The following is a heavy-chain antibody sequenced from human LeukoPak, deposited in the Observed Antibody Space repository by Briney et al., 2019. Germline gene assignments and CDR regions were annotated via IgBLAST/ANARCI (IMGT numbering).Heavy chain of an antibody. V-gene: IGHV3-7*03. CDR3: AKDHASLKPYYFDY. CDR1: GFTFISYW. J-gene: IGHJ4*02. D-gene: IGHD1-14*01. Sequence: GGSLRLSCAASGFTFISYWMSWVRQAPGKGLEWVANIKQDASEKYYVDSVKGRFTISRDNAKNSLYLQMNSLRAEDTALDYCAKDHASLKPYYFDYWGQGTLVTVSS. CDR2: IKQDASEK.